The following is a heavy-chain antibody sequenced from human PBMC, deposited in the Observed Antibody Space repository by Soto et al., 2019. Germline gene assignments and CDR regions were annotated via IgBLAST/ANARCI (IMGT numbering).Heavy chain of an antibody. CDR1: GFTFSTYW. CDR2: IKQDGSEK. J-gene: IGHJ4*02. CDR3: ARGPQGFCSTGRCSGDS. D-gene: IGHD2-15*01. V-gene: IGHV3-7*04. Sequence: PGGSLRLSCAASGFTFSTYWMSWVRQAPGKGLEWVANIKQDGSEKYYVDSVKGRFTVSRDNAKNSLYLQMNSLRAEDTAVYYCARGPQGFCSTGRCSGDSWGQGTLVTVSS.